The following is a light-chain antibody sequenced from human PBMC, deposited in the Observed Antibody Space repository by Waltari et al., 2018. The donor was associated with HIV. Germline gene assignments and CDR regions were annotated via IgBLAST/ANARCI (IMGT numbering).Light chain of an antibody. V-gene: IGLV2-8*01. CDR2: EVS. CDR1: SSDVGGYNY. J-gene: IGLJ3*02. CDR3: SSYAGSNNLKV. Sequence: QSALTQPPSASGSPGQSVTISCTGTSSDVGGYNYVSWYQQHPGKAPKLMIYEVSNRPSGGPERFSGSKSGNTASLTVSGLQAEDEAEYYCSSYAGSNNLKVVGGGTKLTVL.